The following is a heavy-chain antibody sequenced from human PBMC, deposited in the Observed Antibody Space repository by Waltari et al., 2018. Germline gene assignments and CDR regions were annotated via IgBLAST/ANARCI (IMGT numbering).Heavy chain of an antibody. J-gene: IGHJ4*02. V-gene: IGHV1-2*02. CDR1: GYTFTGYY. CDR3: ARVGRFLEWLSPLFDY. D-gene: IGHD3-3*01. CDR2: INPKRSGT. Sequence: QVQLVQSGAEVKKPGASVKVSCKASGYTFTGYYMHWVRQAPGQGLEWMGWINPKRSGTNYAQKFQDRVTMTRDTSISTAYMELSRLRSDDTAVYYCARVGRFLEWLSPLFDYWGQGTLVTVSS.